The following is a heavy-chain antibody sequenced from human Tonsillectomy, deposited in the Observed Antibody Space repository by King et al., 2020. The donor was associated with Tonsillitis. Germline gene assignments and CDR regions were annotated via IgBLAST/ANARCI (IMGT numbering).Heavy chain of an antibody. Sequence: VQLVESGGGVVQPGRFLRLSCGSSGFSFRNYGIHWVRQAPGKGLEWVAIIPYDGSNKYYADSVKGRFTVSRDNSKNTLYLQMNSLRVEDTAVYYCAKEIAAAGDSYYSYGMDVWGQGTAVTVSS. CDR2: IPYDGSNK. V-gene: IGHV3-30*18. CDR3: AKEIAAAGDSYYSYGMDV. CDR1: GFSFRNYG. J-gene: IGHJ6*02. D-gene: IGHD6-13*01.